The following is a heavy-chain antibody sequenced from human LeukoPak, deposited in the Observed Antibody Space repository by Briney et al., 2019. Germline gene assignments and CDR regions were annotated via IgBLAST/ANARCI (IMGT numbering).Heavy chain of an antibody. CDR2: ISGSGGST. CDR1: GFTFSSYA. J-gene: IGHJ4*02. CDR3: AKASYSGGYFSL. V-gene: IGHV3-23*01. Sequence: GGSLRLSCGASGFTFSSYAMSWVRQAPGKGLEWVSAISGSGGSTYYADSVKGRFTISRDNSKNTLYLQMNSLRAEDTAVYYCAKASYSGGYFSLWGQGTLVTVSS. D-gene: IGHD1-26*01.